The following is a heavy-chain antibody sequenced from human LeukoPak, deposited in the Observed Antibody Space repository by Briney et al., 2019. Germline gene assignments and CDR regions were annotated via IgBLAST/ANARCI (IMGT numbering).Heavy chain of an antibody. J-gene: IGHJ5*02. D-gene: IGHD3-22*01. CDR1: GFTVSRYY. CDR2: ITGSGGTT. V-gene: IGHV3-23*01. CDR3: AKDFGHYYDSSGYGGWSDP. Sequence: GGSLRLSCAASGFTVSRYYISWVRQAPGKGLEWVSTITGSGGTTNYADSVKGRFTISRDNSKNTLYLQMNSLRAEDTALYYCAKDFGHYYDSSGYGGWSDPWGQGTLVTVSS.